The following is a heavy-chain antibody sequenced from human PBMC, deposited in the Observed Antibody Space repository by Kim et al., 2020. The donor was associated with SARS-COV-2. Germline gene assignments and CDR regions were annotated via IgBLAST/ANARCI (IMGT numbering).Heavy chain of an antibody. CDR2: IYHSGGT. V-gene: IGHV4-4*02. CDR3: ARVPSGSYYFDY. Sequence: SETLSLTCAVSGGSISSDNWWSWVRQPPGKGLEWIGEIYHSGGTIYNPSLKSRVTISVDKSKNEFSLKLSSVTAADTDVYSCARVPSGSYYFDYWGQGTLVTVSS. CDR1: GGSISSDNW. J-gene: IGHJ4*02. D-gene: IGHD6-19*01.